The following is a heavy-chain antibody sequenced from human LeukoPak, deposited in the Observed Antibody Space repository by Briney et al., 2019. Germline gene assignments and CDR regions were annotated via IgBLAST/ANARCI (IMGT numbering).Heavy chain of an antibody. Sequence: ALVKVSCKASGYTFNNYDINWVRQAPGQRLEWMGWINAGNGNTKYSQKFQGRVTITRDTSASTAYMELSSLRSEDTAVYYCARDPSTDSGFDYWGQGTLVTVSS. D-gene: IGHD3-10*01. CDR2: INAGNGNT. CDR3: ARDPSTDSGFDY. CDR1: GYTFNNYD. V-gene: IGHV1-3*01. J-gene: IGHJ4*02.